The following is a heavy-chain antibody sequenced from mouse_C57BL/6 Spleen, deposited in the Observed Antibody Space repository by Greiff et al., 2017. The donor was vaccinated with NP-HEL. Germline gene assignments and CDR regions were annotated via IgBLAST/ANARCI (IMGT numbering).Heavy chain of an antibody. D-gene: IGHD2-1*01. CDR3: ARGLYGNHGYFDV. CDR1: GYTFTDYY. CDR2: IYPGSGNT. Sequence: QVQLKESGAELVRPGASVKLSCKASGYTFTDYYINWVKQRPGQGLEWIARIYPGSGNTYYNEKFKGKATLTAEKSSSTAYMQLSSLTSEDSAVYFCARGLYGNHGYFDVWGTGTTVTVSS. V-gene: IGHV1-76*01. J-gene: IGHJ1*03.